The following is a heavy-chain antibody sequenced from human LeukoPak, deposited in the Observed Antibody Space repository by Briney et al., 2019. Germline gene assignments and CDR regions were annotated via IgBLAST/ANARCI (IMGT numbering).Heavy chain of an antibody. CDR3: ARGHIVVVMYDY. J-gene: IGHJ4*02. Sequence: ASVKVSCKASGYTFTGYYMHWVQQAHGQGLEWMGWINPNSGGTNYAQKFQGRVTMTRDTSISTAYMELSRLRSDDTAVYYCARGHIVVVMYDYWGQGTLVTVSS. D-gene: IGHD2-21*01. V-gene: IGHV1-2*02. CDR1: GYTFTGYY. CDR2: INPNSGGT.